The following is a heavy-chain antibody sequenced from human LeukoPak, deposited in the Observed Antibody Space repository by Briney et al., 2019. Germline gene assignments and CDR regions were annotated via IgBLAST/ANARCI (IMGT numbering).Heavy chain of an antibody. J-gene: IGHJ4*02. Sequence: KPSETLSLTCTVSGGSISSYYWSWIRQPPGKGLEWIGDIYYSGSTNYNPSLKSRVTISVDTSKNQFSLRLSSVTAADTAVYYSARLVSGSYGPLTPFDYWGQGTLVTVSS. D-gene: IGHD1-26*01. CDR1: GGSISSYY. CDR2: IYYSGST. V-gene: IGHV4-59*08. CDR3: ARLVSGSYGPLTPFDY.